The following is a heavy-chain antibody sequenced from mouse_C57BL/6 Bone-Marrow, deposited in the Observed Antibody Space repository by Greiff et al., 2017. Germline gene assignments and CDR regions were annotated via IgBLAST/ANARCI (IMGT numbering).Heavy chain of an antibody. J-gene: IGHJ2*01. CDR1: GFTFSSYA. V-gene: IGHV5-4*01. CDR2: ISDGGSYT. CDR3: ARDEGN. Sequence: EVQLVESGGGLVKPGGSLKLSCAASGFTFSSYAMSWVRQTPEKRLEWVATISDGGSYTYYPDNVKGRFTISRDNAKNNLYLQMSHLKSEDTAMYYCARDEGNWGQGTTLTVSS.